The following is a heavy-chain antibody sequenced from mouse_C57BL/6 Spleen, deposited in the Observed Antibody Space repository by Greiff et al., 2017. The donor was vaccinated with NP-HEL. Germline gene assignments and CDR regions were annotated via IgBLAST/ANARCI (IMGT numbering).Heavy chain of an antibody. D-gene: IGHD2-4*01. CDR2: ISYDGSN. CDR3: ARAPYDYAFDY. V-gene: IGHV3-6*01. Sequence: EVQLQESGPGLVKPSQSLSLTCSVTGYSITSGYYWNWIRQFPGNKLEWMGYISYDGSNNYNPSLKNRISITRDTSKNQFFLKLNSVTTEDTATYYCARAPYDYAFDYWGQGTTLTVSS. J-gene: IGHJ2*01. CDR1: GYSITSGYY.